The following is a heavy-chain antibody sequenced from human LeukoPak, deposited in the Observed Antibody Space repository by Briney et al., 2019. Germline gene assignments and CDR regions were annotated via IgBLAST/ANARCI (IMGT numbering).Heavy chain of an antibody. Sequence: SETLSLTCTVSGGSISSGGYYWSWIRQHPGKGLEWIGYIYYSGSTYYNPSLKSRVTISVGTSKNQFSLKLSSVTAADTAVYYCARDGGSGNSSYWGQGTLVTVSS. V-gene: IGHV4-31*03. D-gene: IGHD3-10*01. CDR1: GGSISSGGYY. CDR2: IYYSGST. J-gene: IGHJ4*02. CDR3: ARDGGSGNSSY.